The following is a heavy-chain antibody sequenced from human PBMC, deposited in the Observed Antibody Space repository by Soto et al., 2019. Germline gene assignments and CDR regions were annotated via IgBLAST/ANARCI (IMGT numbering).Heavy chain of an antibody. CDR1: NGSISGFY. CDR3: VRVGVGIGNHFDS. D-gene: IGHD1-26*01. V-gene: IGHV4-59*12. J-gene: IGHJ4*02. Sequence: QVQLQESGPGLVKPSETLSLTCSVSNGSISGFYWTWIRQPPGKILEWIGYMHYSGRTDYNPSLTSRATMSVDTSKNQFSLNLKSITAADTAVYYCVRVGVGIGNHFDSWGRGTLVTVSS. CDR2: MHYSGRT.